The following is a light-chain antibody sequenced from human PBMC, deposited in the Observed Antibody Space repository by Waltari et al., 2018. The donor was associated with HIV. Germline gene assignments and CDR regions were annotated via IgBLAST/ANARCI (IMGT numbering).Light chain of an antibody. V-gene: IGLV2-14*01. Sequence: SALTPPVSVSGSPGQSIAISCIGTHTDVGRYNYVSCYQHHPGKAPKLIIYEVSNRPSEVSNRFSGSKSGDTAFLTISGLHGEDEADYYCWSYTSSDTFVFGTGTKVTVL. J-gene: IGLJ1*01. CDR1: HTDVGRYNY. CDR3: WSYTSSDTFV. CDR2: EVS.